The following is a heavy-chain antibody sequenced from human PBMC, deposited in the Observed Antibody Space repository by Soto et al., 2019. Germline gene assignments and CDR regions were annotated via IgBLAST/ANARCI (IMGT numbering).Heavy chain of an antibody. V-gene: IGHV4-34*01. J-gene: IGHJ4*02. CDR3: ASSYYYGSGSYNFDY. CDR2: INHSGST. Sequence: SETLSLTCAVYGGSFSGYYWTWIRQPPGKGLEWIGEINHSGSTNYNPSLKSRVTISVDTSKNQFSLKLNSVTAADTAVYYCASSYYYGSGSYNFDYWGQGTLVTVSS. D-gene: IGHD3-10*01. CDR1: GGSFSGYY.